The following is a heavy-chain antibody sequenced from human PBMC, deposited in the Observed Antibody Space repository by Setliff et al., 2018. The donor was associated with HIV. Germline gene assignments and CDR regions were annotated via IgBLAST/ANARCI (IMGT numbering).Heavy chain of an antibody. CDR1: GGSITGHY. CDR2: IHYSGSS. CDR3: ATGLTIFGVATPGIYSFMDV. V-gene: IGHV4-59*11. D-gene: IGHD3-3*01. Sequence: SETLSLTCTVSGGSITGHYWSWIRQPPGKGLEWIGYIHYSGSSNYKPSLKSRVSISVDTSKKQVSLKLNSVTAADTAVYYCATGLTIFGVATPGIYSFMDVWGKGTTVTVSS. J-gene: IGHJ6*03.